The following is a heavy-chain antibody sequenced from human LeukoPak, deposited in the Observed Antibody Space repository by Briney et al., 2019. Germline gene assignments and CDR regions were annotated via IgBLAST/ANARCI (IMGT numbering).Heavy chain of an antibody. Sequence: LSGGSLRLSCAASGFTFSSYAMSWVRQAPGKGLEWVSAISGSGGSTHYADSVKGRFTISRDNSKNTLYLQMNSLRAEDTAVYYCAKDTRWEPPNFDYWGQGTLVTVSS. CDR1: GFTFSSYA. CDR3: AKDTRWEPPNFDY. V-gene: IGHV3-23*01. J-gene: IGHJ4*02. D-gene: IGHD1-26*01. CDR2: ISGSGGST.